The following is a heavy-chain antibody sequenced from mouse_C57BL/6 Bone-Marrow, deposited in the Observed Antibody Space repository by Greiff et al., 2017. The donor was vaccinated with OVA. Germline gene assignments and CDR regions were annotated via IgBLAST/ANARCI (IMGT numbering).Heavy chain of an antibody. J-gene: IGHJ4*01. D-gene: IGHD1-1*01. CDR1: GFTFSDYG. V-gene: IGHV5-17*01. CDR3: ARDYYGSSLYYYAMDY. Sequence: EVKVEESGGGLVKPGGSLKLSCAASGFTFSDYGMHWVRQAPEKGLEWVAYISSGSSTIYYADTVKGRFTISRDNAKNTLFLQMTSLRSEDTAMYYCARDYYGSSLYYYAMDYWGQGTSVTVSS. CDR2: ISSGSSTI.